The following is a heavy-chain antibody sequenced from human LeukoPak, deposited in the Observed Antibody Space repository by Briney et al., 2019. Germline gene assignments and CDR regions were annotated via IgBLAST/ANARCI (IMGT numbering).Heavy chain of an antibody. CDR1: GGSFSGYY. CDR3: ARGGRGKRWLQDY. CDR2: INHSGST. Sequence: PSEALSLTCAVSGGSFSGYYWSWVRQPPGKGLEWIGEINHSGSTNYNPSLKSRVTISVDTSKNQFSLKLSSVTAADTAVYYCARGGRGKRWLQDYWGQGTLVTVSS. V-gene: IGHV4-34*01. J-gene: IGHJ4*02. D-gene: IGHD5-24*01.